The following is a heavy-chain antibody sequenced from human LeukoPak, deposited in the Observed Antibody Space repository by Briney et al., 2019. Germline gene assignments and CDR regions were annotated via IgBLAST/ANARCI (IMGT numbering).Heavy chain of an antibody. CDR2: ISSSGYTI. CDR1: RFTFTTYS. Sequence: GGSLRLSCAASRFTFTTYSMIWVRQAPGKGLEWISYISSSGYTIYYADSVKGRFTVSRDNAKNSLYLQMNSLRAEDTAVYYCASLWPLTEYNWFDPWGQGTLVTVSS. CDR3: ASLWPLTEYNWFDP. V-gene: IGHV3-48*01. J-gene: IGHJ5*02.